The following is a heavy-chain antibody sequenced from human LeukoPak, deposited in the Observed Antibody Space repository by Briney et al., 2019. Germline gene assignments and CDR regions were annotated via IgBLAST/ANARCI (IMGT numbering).Heavy chain of an antibody. CDR2: IYPGDSDT. CDR1: GYSFTSYW. CDR3: ARRAYYYDSSGYYYYFDN. V-gene: IGHV5-51*01. J-gene: IGHJ4*02. D-gene: IGHD3-22*01. Sequence: GESLKISCKGSGYSFTSYWIGWVRQMPGKGLEWMGIIYPGDSDTRYSPSFQGQVTISADKSISTAYLQWSSLKASDTAMYYCARRAYYYDSSGYYYYFDNWGQGTLVTVSS.